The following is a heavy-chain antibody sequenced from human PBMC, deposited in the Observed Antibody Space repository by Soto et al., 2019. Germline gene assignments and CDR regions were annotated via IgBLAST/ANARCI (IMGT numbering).Heavy chain of an antibody. CDR1: GYTFTSYY. CDR3: ARGLNDILTGFYWFDP. D-gene: IGHD3-9*01. J-gene: IGHJ5*02. V-gene: IGHV1-46*03. Sequence: ASVKVSCKASGYTFTSYYMHWVRQAPGQGLEWMGIINPSGGSTSYAQKFQGRVTMTRDTSTSTVYMELSSLRSEDTAVYYCARGLNDILTGFYWFDPWGQGTLVTVS. CDR2: INPSGGST.